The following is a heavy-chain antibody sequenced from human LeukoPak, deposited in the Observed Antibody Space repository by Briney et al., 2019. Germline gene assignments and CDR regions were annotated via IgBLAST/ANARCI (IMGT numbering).Heavy chain of an antibody. D-gene: IGHD3-3*01. Sequence: GGSLRLSCAASGFTFSSYSMNWVRQAPGKGLEWVASISSSSSYIYYADSVKGRFTISRDNAKNSLYLQMNSLRAEDTALYYCARRSGSVWITKYYFDYWGQGTLVTVSS. CDR1: GFTFSSYS. V-gene: IGHV3-21*01. J-gene: IGHJ4*02. CDR3: ARRSGSVWITKYYFDY. CDR2: ISSSSSYI.